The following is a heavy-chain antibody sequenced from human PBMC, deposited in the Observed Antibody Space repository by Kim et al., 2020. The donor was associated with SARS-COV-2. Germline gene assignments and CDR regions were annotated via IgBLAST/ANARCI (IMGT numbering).Heavy chain of an antibody. CDR3: ARDHRAGATLL. V-gene: IGHV3-48*02. Sequence: YSADSVKGRFTISRDNAKNSRYLQMSSLRDENTAVYYCARDHRAGATLLWGQGTLVTVSS. J-gene: IGHJ4*02. D-gene: IGHD1-26*01.